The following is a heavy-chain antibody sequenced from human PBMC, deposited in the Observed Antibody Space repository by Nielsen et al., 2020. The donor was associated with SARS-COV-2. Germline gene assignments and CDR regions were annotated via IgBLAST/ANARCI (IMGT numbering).Heavy chain of an antibody. CDR3: ARDQCSGGSCYYYYYYYGMDV. J-gene: IGHJ6*02. V-gene: IGHV4-39*02. D-gene: IGHD2-15*01. CDR2: IYYSGST. Sequence: WIRQPPGKGLEWIGSIYYSGSTYYNPSLKSRVTISVDTSKNQFSLKLSSVTAADTAVYYCARDQCSGGSCYYYYYYYGMDVWGQGTTVTVSS.